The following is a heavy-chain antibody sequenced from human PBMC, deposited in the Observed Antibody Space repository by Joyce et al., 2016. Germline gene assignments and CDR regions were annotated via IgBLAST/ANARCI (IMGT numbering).Heavy chain of an antibody. Sequence: QLVESGGGVVKPGGSLRLSCEASGSTFSSSSMGWFRQAPGKGLEWVAAISGTSYYIFHAETVRGRFTVSRDNAKKTLYLQTNSLRAEDSAVFYCARGGISYYYAMDVWGQGTTVTVSS. D-gene: IGHD3-16*01. CDR1: GSTFSSSS. CDR2: ISGTSYYI. CDR3: ARGGISYYYAMDV. J-gene: IGHJ6*02. V-gene: IGHV3-21*01.